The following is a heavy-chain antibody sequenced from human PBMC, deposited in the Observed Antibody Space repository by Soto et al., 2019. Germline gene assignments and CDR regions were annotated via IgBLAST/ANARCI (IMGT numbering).Heavy chain of an antibody. CDR2: ISTSGSTV. J-gene: IGHJ4*01. V-gene: IGHV3-48*03. Sequence: GPLCLTASASGLPFSLREMVRVRPVLGKGLEWISYISTSGSTVHYADSVQGRFTVSRDNAKKSLFPEMTSLRVDDTAVYFSARVAKRDGSREFGAGGQGTLGIVSS. CDR3: ARVAKRDGSREFGA. D-gene: IGHD1-1*01. CDR1: GLPFSLRE.